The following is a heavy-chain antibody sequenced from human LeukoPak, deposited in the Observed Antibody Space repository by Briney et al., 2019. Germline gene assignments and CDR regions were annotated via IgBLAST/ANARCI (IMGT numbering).Heavy chain of an antibody. J-gene: IGHJ6*02. CDR3: ARGKSKRLDV. V-gene: IGHV6-1*01. D-gene: IGHD5/OR15-5a*01. Sequence: SQTLSLTCALSGDSVSSNSGTWNWLRQSPSRGLEWLGRTYYGSKWYSDYAVSVKSRITINPDTSKNLFSLQLNSATPEDTAVYYCARGKSKRLDVWGQGTTVTVSS. CDR1: GDSVSSNSGT. CDR2: TYYGSKWYS.